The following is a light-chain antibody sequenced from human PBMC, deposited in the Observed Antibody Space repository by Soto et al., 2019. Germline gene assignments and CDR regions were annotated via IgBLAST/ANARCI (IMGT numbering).Light chain of an antibody. V-gene: IGKV1-39*01. CDR3: QQSYRTPLT. CDR1: QSISIY. CDR2: AAS. Sequence: DIQMTQSPSSLSASVGDTVTITCRASQSISIYLNWYQQKPGKAPSLLIYAASSFQNGVPSRFSGSGSGTDFTLTISSLQREDFATYYCQQSYRTPLTFGGGTKVEIK. J-gene: IGKJ4*01.